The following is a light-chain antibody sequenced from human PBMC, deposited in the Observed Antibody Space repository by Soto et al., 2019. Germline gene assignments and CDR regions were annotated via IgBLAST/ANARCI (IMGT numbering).Light chain of an antibody. CDR3: CSYAGSYTFYV. CDR1: SSDVGGYNY. CDR2: DVS. V-gene: IGLV2-11*01. Sequence: QPVLTQPRSVSGSPGQSVTISCTGTSSDVGGYNYVSWYQQHTGKAPKLMIYDVSKRPSGVHDRFSGSKSGNTASLTISGLQAEDEADYYCCSYAGSYTFYVFGTGTKLTVL. J-gene: IGLJ1*01.